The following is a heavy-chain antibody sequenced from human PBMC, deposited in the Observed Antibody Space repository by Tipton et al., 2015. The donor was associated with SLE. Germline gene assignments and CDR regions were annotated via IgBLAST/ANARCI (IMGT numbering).Heavy chain of an antibody. CDR1: GYSFTSYW. D-gene: IGHD3-10*01. CDR2: IYPGDSDT. J-gene: IGHJ1*01. CDR3: ARRGIWFGELLPEYFQH. Sequence: QLVQSGAEVRKPGESLKISCKGSGYSFTSYWIGWVRQMPGKGLEWMGIIYPGDSDTRYSPSFQGPVTISADKSISTAYRQWSSLKASDTAMYYCARRGIWFGELLPEYFQHWGQGTLVTVSS. V-gene: IGHV5-51*01.